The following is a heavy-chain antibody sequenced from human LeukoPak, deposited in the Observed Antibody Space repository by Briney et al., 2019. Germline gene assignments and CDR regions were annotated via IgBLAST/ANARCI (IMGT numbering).Heavy chain of an antibody. J-gene: IGHJ6*02. Sequence: PGGSLRLSCAASGFTISDYYMSWIRQAPGKGLEWVSYISSSGSTIYYADSVKGRFTISRDNAKNSLYLQMNSLRAEDTAVYYCARDLSEGYCSSTSCPNYYYGMDVWGQGTTVTVSS. V-gene: IGHV3-11*01. D-gene: IGHD2-2*01. CDR1: GFTISDYY. CDR3: ARDLSEGYCSSTSCPNYYYGMDV. CDR2: ISSSGSTI.